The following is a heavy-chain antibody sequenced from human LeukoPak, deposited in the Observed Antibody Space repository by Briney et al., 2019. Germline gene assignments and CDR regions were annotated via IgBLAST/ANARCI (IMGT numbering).Heavy chain of an antibody. CDR1: GFTFSSYA. CDR3: AKDRDIVVVPAFVY. D-gene: IGHD2-2*01. V-gene: IGHV3-23*01. CDR2: ISGSGGST. Sequence: GGSLRLSCAASGFTFSSYAMSWVRQAPGKGLEWVLAISGSGGSTYYADSVKGRFTISRDNSENTLYLQMNGLRAEDTAVYYCAKDRDIVVVPAFVYWGQGTLVTVSS. J-gene: IGHJ4*02.